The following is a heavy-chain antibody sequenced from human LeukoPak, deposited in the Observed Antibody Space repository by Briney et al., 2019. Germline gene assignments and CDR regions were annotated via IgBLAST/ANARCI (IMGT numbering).Heavy chain of an antibody. CDR2: ISSNGGST. CDR3: ARGMDYYGSGTYYNGWFDP. J-gene: IGHJ5*02. Sequence: GGSLRLSCAASGFTFSSYAIHWVRQAPGKGLEYVSAISSNGGSTYYANSVKGRFTISRDNSKNTLYLQMGSLRAEDMAVYYCARGMDYYGSGTYYNGWFDPWGQGTLVTVSS. V-gene: IGHV3-64*01. D-gene: IGHD3-10*01. CDR1: GFTFSSYA.